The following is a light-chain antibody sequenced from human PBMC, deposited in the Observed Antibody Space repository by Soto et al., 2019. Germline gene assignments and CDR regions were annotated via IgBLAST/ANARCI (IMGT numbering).Light chain of an antibody. V-gene: IGLV2-14*04. J-gene: IGLJ1*01. CDR3: SSYTSSSTHV. Sequence: TSSDVCGYNFVSWYQQHTGKAPKLMIHDVSNRHSGVSNRFSGSKSGNTASLTIFGLQAEDEADYYCSSYTSSSTHVFGTGTEVTVL. CDR2: DVS. CDR1: SSDVCGYNF.